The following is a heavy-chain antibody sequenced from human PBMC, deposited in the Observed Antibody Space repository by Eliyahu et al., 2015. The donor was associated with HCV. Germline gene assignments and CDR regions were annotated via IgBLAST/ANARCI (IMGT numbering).Heavy chain of an antibody. CDR3: ARAMDIVVVVAALPNAFDI. V-gene: IGHV1-69*04. J-gene: IGHJ3*02. CDR2: IIPILGIA. Sequence: QVQLVQSGAEVKKPGSSVKVSCKASGGTFSSYAISWVRQAPGQGLEWMGRIIPILGIANYAQKFQGRVTITADKSTSTAYMELSSLRSEDTAVYYCARAMDIVVVVAALPNAFDIWGQGTMVTVSS. CDR1: GGTFSSYA. D-gene: IGHD2-15*01.